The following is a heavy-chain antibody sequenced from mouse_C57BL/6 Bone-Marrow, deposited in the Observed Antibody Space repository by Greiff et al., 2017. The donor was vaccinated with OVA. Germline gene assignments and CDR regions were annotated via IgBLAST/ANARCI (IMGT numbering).Heavy chain of an antibody. CDR3: ARSYDYDGGDDAMDY. J-gene: IGHJ4*01. Sequence: QVQLQQSGAGLARPGASVKLSCKASGYTFTSYGISWVKQRTGQGLEWIGEIYPRSGNTYYNEKFKGKATLTADKSSSTAYMELRSLTSEDSAVYFCARSYDYDGGDDAMDYWGQGTSVTVSS. CDR2: IYPRSGNT. CDR1: GYTFTSYG. V-gene: IGHV1-81*01. D-gene: IGHD2-4*01.